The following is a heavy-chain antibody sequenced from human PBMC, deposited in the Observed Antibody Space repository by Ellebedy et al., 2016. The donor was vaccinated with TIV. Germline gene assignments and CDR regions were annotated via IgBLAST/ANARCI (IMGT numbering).Heavy chain of an antibody. V-gene: IGHV1-69*13. Sequence: SVKVSCXASGGTFSSYAISWVRQAPGQGLEWMGGIIPIFGTANYAQKFQGRVTITADESTSTAYMELSSLRSEDTAVYYCARDGESIAVALVLYGMDVWGQGTTVTVSS. CDR3: ARDGESIAVALVLYGMDV. D-gene: IGHD6-19*01. CDR1: GGTFSSYA. J-gene: IGHJ6*02. CDR2: IIPIFGTA.